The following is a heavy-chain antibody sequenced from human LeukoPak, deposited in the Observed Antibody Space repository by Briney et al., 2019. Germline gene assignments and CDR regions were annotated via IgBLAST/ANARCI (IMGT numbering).Heavy chain of an antibody. D-gene: IGHD6-19*01. Sequence: GESLKISCKGSGYSFTTYWIGWVRQMPGKGLEWMGIVYPDDSDTRYNPSFQGQVTMSADKSVSTAYLQWSSLKASDTAMYYCARHEASGPPQGDYWGQGTLVTVTS. V-gene: IGHV5-51*01. CDR3: ARHEASGPPQGDY. CDR2: VYPDDSDT. CDR1: GYSFTTYW. J-gene: IGHJ4*02.